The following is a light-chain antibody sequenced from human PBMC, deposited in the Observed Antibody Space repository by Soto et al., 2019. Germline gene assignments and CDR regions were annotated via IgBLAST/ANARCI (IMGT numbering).Light chain of an antibody. J-gene: IGLJ3*02. CDR3: CSYAGGNFWV. Sequence: QSALTQPPSASGSPGQSVAISCTGTSSDVGVYNFVSWYQQHPGKAPKLIIYEDYKRPSGVSNRFSGSKSGNTASLTIAGLQAGDEADYYCCSYAGGNFWVFGGGTKLTVL. CDR1: SSDVGVYNF. V-gene: IGLV2-8*01. CDR2: EDY.